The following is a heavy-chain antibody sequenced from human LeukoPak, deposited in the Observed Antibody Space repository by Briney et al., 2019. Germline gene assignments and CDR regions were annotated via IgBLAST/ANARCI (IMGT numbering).Heavy chain of an antibody. D-gene: IGHD2-15*01. Sequence: GGSLRLSCAASGFTFTNAWMSWVRQAPGKGLEWVGRIKSKNDDGTTDYAAPVKGRFTISRDDSKNTLYLQMNSLKTEDTAVYYCATDRVATLRGWGQGTLVTVSS. V-gene: IGHV3-15*01. CDR2: IKSKNDDGTT. CDR1: GFTFTNAW. CDR3: ATDRVATLRG. J-gene: IGHJ4*02.